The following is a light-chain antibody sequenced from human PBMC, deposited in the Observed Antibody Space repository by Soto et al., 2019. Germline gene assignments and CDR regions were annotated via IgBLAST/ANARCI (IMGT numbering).Light chain of an antibody. CDR3: QKYNSARWT. V-gene: IGKV1-27*01. CDR2: AAS. J-gene: IGKJ1*01. Sequence: DIQITPSPSTLPASVGDRVTIPCRASQGISNYLAWYQQKPGKVPKLLIYAASTLQSGVPSRFSGSGSGTDFTLTISSLQPEDVATYYCQKYNSARWTFGQGTKVDIK. CDR1: QGISNY.